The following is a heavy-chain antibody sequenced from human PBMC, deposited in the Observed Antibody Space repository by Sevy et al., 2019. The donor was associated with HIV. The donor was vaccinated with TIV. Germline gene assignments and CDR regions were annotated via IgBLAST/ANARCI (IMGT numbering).Heavy chain of an antibody. J-gene: IGHJ6*02. CDR1: GFTFSSYG. CDR2: IWYDGGNK. V-gene: IGHV3-33*01. D-gene: IGHD5-12*01. CDR3: ARAISLGLRYYYYGMDV. Sequence: GGSLRLSCAASGFTFSSYGMHWVRQAPGKGLEWVAVIWYDGGNKYYADSVKGRFTISRDNSKNTLYLQMNSLRAEDTAVYYCARAISLGLRYYYYGMDVWGQGTTVTVSS.